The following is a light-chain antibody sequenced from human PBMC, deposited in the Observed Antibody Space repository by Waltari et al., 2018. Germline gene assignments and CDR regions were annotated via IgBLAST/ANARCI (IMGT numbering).Light chain of an antibody. CDR1: QSLLHSNGYNY. CDR2: LGS. CDR3: MQALQTPLT. V-gene: IGKV2-28*01. J-gene: IGKJ4*01. Sequence: DIVMTQSPLSLPVTPGEPASISCRSSQSLLHSNGYNYLDWYLRKPGQSPQLLIYLGSNQASGVPDRFSGSGSGTDFTLKISRVEAEDVGVYYCMQALQTPLTFGGGTKVEIK.